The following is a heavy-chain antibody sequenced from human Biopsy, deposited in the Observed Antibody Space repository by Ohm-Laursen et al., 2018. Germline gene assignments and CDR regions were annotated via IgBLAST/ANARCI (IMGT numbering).Heavy chain of an antibody. D-gene: IGHD5-12*01. CDR2: IYYSGST. CDR3: AGRPWRNAFDI. CDR1: GGSVSSGSYY. V-gene: IGHV4-61*01. Sequence: GTLSLTCTVSGGSVSSGSYYWSWIRQPPGKGLEWIGYIYYSGSTNYNPSLKSRVTISVDTSRNQFSLKLSSVTAADTAVYYCAGRPWRNAFDIWGQGTMVTVSS. J-gene: IGHJ3*02.